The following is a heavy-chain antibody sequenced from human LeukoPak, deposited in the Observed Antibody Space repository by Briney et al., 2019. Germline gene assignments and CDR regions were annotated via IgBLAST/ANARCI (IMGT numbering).Heavy chain of an antibody. CDR1: GGSISSYY. J-gene: IGHJ4*02. D-gene: IGHD2-21*02. V-gene: IGHV4-39*01. Sequence: PSETLSLTCTVSGGSISSYYWGWIRQPPGKGLEWIGSIYYSGSTYYNPSPKSRVTISVDTSKNQFSLKLSSVTAADTAVYYCARHPVEYCGGDCYYAYYFDYWGQGTLVTVSS. CDR3: ARHPVEYCGGDCYYAYYFDY. CDR2: IYYSGST.